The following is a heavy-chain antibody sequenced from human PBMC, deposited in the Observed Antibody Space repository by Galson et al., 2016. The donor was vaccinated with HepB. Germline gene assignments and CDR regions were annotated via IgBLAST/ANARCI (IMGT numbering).Heavy chain of an antibody. CDR1: GASMSSYY. D-gene: IGHD3-9*01. CDR2: ISYSGST. CDR3: ARHGGPFDLYYYAMDV. V-gene: IGHV4-59*08. J-gene: IGHJ6*02. Sequence: SGASMSSYYWSWIRLPPGKGLEWIGYISYSGSTNYNPSLKSRVTISLDTSKNQFSLRLTSVTAADTAVYYCARHGGPFDLYYYAMDVWGQGTTVSVAS.